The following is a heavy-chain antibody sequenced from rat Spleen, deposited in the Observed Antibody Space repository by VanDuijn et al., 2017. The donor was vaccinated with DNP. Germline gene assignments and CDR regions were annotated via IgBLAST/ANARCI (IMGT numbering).Heavy chain of an antibody. Sequence: EVQLVESGGGLVQPGRSLKLSCAASGFTFSDYDMAWVRQAPKKGLEWVTTITSDGSSTYFRGSVKGRFTISRDDAKSTLYLQMDSLRSEDTATYYCARLVTYSGYEEYFDHWGQGVMVTVSS. CDR2: ITSDGSST. J-gene: IGHJ2*01. V-gene: IGHV5-7*01. CDR3: ARLVTYSGYEEYFDH. CDR1: GFTFSDYD. D-gene: IGHD1-9*01.